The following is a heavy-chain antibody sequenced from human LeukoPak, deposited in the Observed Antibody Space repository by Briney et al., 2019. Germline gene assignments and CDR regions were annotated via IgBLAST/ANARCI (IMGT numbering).Heavy chain of an antibody. V-gene: IGHV4-59*01. CDR2: IYYSGST. CDR3: ARDHGYSYGSNGYAFDI. D-gene: IGHD5-18*01. CDR1: GGSISSYY. J-gene: IGHJ3*02. Sequence: SETLSLTCTVSGGSISSYYWSWIRQPPGKGLEWIGYIYYSGSTNYNPSLKSRVTISVDTSKNQFSLKLSSVTAADTAVYYCARDHGYSYGSNGYAFDIRGQGTMVTVSS.